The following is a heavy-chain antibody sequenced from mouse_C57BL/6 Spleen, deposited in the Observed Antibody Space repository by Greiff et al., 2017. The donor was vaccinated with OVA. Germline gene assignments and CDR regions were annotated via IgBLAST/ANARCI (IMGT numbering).Heavy chain of an antibody. V-gene: IGHV14-4*01. Sequence: EVQLQQSGAELVRPGASVKLSCTASGFNIKDDYMHWVKQRPEQGLEWIGWIDPENGDTEYASKFQGKATITADTSSNTAYLQLSSLTSEDTAVYYGTTRASTVVGDYWGQGTTLTVSS. CDR1: GFNIKDDY. J-gene: IGHJ2*01. CDR2: IDPENGDT. CDR3: TTRASTVVGDY. D-gene: IGHD1-1*01.